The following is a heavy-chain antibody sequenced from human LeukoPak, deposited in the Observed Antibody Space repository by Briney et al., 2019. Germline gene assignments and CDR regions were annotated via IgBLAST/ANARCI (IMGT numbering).Heavy chain of an antibody. D-gene: IGHD1-26*01. V-gene: IGHV1-2*04. CDR1: GYTFNGYY. CDR3: ARDVSGSYLNWFDP. J-gene: IGHJ5*02. CDR2: INPNSGGT. Sequence: ASVKVSCKASGYTFNGYYMHWVRQAPGQGLEWMGWINPNSGGTNHAQKFQGWVTMTRDTSISTAYMELSRLTSDDTAVYYCARDVSGSYLNWFDPWGQGTLVTVSS.